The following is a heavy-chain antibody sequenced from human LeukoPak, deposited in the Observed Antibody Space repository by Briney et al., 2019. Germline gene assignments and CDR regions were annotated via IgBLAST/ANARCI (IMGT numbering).Heavy chain of an antibody. CDR2: ISGSGGST. V-gene: IGHV3-23*01. D-gene: IGHD3-22*01. Sequence: GGSLRLSCAASGFTFSSYAMSWVRQAPGKGLGWVSAISGSGGSTYYADSVKGRFTISRDNSKNTLYLQMNSLRAEDTAVYYCAKDPETYYYDSSDDYYGMDVWGQGTTVTVSS. J-gene: IGHJ6*02. CDR1: GFTFSSYA. CDR3: AKDPETYYYDSSDDYYGMDV.